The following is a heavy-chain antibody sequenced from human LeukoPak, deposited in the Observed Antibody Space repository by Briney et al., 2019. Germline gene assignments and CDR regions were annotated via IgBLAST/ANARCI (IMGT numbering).Heavy chain of an antibody. V-gene: IGHV3-21*01. CDR2: ISSSSSYI. CDR3: ARVADYYDSSGAKIDY. D-gene: IGHD3-22*01. J-gene: IGHJ4*02. Sequence: GGSLRLSCAASGFTFSSYEMNWVRQAPGKGLEWVSSISSSSSYIYYADSVKGRFTISRDNAKNSLYLQMNSLRAEDTAVYYCARVADYYDSSGAKIDYWGQGTLVTVSS. CDR1: GFTFSSYE.